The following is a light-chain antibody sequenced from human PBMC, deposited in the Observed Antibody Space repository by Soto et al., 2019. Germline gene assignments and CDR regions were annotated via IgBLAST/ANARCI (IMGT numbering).Light chain of an antibody. CDR3: QQSNNWPYT. CDR1: QSVSHN. Sequence: EIVMTQSPATLSVSPGERATLSCRASQSVSHNLAWYQQKPGQAPRLLFYGASTRATGIPARFSGSGSGTVFTLTISSLQSEDFAVYYCQQSNNWPYTFGQGTKLEIK. J-gene: IGKJ2*01. V-gene: IGKV3-15*01. CDR2: GAS.